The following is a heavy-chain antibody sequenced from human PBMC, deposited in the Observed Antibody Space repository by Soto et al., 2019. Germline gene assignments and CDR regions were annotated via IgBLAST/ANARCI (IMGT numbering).Heavy chain of an antibody. CDR3: AKSHASGSYYRSYFDY. V-gene: IGHV3-30*18. D-gene: IGHD3-10*01. J-gene: IGHJ4*02. Sequence: PGGSLRLSCSASGFTFSIYGMHWVRQAPGKGLEWVAVISSDGSNKNYADSVKGRFTISRDNSKDTLYLRVNSLRPEDTAVYYCAKSHASGSYYRSYFDYWGQGTLVTVSS. CDR2: ISSDGSNK. CDR1: GFTFSIYG.